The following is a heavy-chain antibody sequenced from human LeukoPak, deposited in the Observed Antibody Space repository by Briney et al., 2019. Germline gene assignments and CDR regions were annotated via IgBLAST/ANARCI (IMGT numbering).Heavy chain of an antibody. Sequence: GGSLRLSCAVSGITLSNYGMSWVRQAPGKGLEWVAGISDSGGSTSYADSVKGRFTISRDNPKNTLYLQMNSLRSEDTAVYYCARGPDTAMVMLGTYYMDVWGKGTTVTVSS. D-gene: IGHD5-18*01. CDR2: ISDSGGST. CDR1: GITLSNYG. J-gene: IGHJ6*03. CDR3: ARGPDTAMVMLGTYYMDV. V-gene: IGHV3-23*01.